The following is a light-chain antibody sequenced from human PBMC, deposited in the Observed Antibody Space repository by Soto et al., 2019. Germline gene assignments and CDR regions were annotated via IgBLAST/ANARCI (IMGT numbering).Light chain of an antibody. CDR3: QQYTSYWK. CDR1: QSLLHSNGYNY. J-gene: IGKJ1*01. V-gene: IGKV2-28*01. CDR2: EAS. Sequence: DRVQPQLPGSLLVTPSGPASISCRSSQSLLHSNGYNYLDWYLQKPGQSPQLLIHEASNLHSGVSSRFTGSGSGTDFTLTITSLQPEDFATYSCQQYTSYWKFGKGSKVEI.